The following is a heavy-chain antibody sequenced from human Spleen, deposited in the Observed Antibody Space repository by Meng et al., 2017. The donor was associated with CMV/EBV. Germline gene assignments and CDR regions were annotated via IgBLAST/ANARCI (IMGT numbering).Heavy chain of an antibody. CDR2: IYSVGTT. J-gene: IGHJ4*02. Sequence: GESLKISCAASGFTVSSNYMTWVRQAPGKGLEWVSVIYSVGTTYYADSVKGRFTISRDNSKNTLYLQMNSLRAEDTAVYYCAREAVGYSYAYWGQGTLVTVSS. CDR1: GFTVSSNY. D-gene: IGHD5-18*01. V-gene: IGHV3-66*01. CDR3: AREAVGYSYAY.